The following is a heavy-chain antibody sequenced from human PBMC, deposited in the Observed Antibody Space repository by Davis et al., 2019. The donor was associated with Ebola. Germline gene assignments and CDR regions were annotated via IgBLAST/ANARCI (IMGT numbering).Heavy chain of an antibody. Sequence: GGSLRLSCAASGFTFSSYAMSWVRQAPGKGLEWVSAISGSGGSTYYADSVKGRFTISRDNSKNTLYLQMNSLRAEDTAVYYCARGIGWSYYFDYWGQGTLVTVSS. CDR3: ARGIGWSYYFDY. D-gene: IGHD6-19*01. J-gene: IGHJ4*02. CDR2: ISGSGGST. CDR1: GFTFSSYA. V-gene: IGHV3-23*01.